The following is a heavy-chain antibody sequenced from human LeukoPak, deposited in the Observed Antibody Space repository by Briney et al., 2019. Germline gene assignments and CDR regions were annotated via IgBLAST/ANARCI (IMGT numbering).Heavy chain of an antibody. J-gene: IGHJ4*02. V-gene: IGHV3-23*01. CDR2: ISGGGDIT. Sequence: GGSLRFSCAASGFNFANHAMSWVRQTAGKGLEWVSAISGGGDITYYADSVKGRFTISRDNSKDTLFLQMHSLRPGDTAVYYCVREDTPATANYWGQGTLVTISS. D-gene: IGHD2-21*02. CDR1: GFNFANHA. CDR3: VREDTPATANY.